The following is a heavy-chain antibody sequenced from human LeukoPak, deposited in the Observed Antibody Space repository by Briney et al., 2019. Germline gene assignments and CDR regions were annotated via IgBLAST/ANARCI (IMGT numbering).Heavy chain of an antibody. J-gene: IGHJ4*02. Sequence: PGGSLRLSCAASGFTFSTYTMNWVRQAPGKGLEWVSSIDSSSSYMWYADSMKGRFTISRDNAKNSLYLQMNSLRDEDTAVYYCARDRPDVVGAKDCWGQGTLVTVSS. CDR3: ARDRPDVVGAKDC. V-gene: IGHV3-21*01. CDR2: IDSSSSYM. D-gene: IGHD1-26*01. CDR1: GFTFSTYT.